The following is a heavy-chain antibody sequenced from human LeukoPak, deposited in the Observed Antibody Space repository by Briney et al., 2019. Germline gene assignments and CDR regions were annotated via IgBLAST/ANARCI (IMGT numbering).Heavy chain of an antibody. CDR3: ARDFDSGWSYTFDP. Sequence: PSQTLSLTCTVSGGSISSYYWSWIRQPPGKGLEWIGYIYYSGSTNYNPSLKSRVTISVDTSKNQFSLKLSSVTAADTAVYYCARDFDSGWSYTFDPWGQGTLVTVSS. CDR1: GGSISSYY. D-gene: IGHD6-19*01. J-gene: IGHJ5*02. V-gene: IGHV4-59*01. CDR2: IYYSGST.